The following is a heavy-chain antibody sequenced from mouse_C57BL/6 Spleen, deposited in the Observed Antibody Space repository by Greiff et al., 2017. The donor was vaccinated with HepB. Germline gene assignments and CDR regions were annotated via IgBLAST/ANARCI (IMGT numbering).Heavy chain of an antibody. J-gene: IGHJ4*01. CDR3: ARGYGSSGWCAMDF. CDR1: GYTFTSYW. Sequence: QVQLQQSGAELAKPGASVKLSCKASGYTFTSYWMHWVKQRPGQGLEWIGYINPSSGYTKNNQKFKDKATLPVDKSSSTAYMQLSSLTYEVSAVYYGARGYGSSGWCAMDFWGQGTSVTVSS. D-gene: IGHD1-1*01. V-gene: IGHV1-7*01. CDR2: INPSSGYT.